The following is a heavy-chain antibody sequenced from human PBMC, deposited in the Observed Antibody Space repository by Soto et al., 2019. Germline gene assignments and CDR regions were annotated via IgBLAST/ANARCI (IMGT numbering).Heavy chain of an antibody. CDR1: GYTFTSYD. V-gene: IGHV1-8*01. CDR3: ARGRGSGSYYNSNWFDP. J-gene: IGHJ5*02. Sequence: QVQLVQSGAEVKKPGASVKVSCKASGYTFTSYDINWVRQATGQGLEWMGWMKPNSGNTGYAQKFQGRVTMTRNTSISTAYMELSSLRSEDTAVYYCARGRGSGSYYNSNWFDPWGQGTLVTVSS. D-gene: IGHD3-10*01. CDR2: MKPNSGNT.